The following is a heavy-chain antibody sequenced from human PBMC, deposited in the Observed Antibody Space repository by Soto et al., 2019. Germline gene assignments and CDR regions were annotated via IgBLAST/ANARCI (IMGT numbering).Heavy chain of an antibody. Sequence: SETLSLTCTVSGGSISSYYWSWIRQPPGKGLEWIGYIYYSGSTNYNPSLKSRVTISVDTSKNQFSLKLSSVTAADTAAYYCARGMRFGGMDVWGQGTTVTVS. D-gene: IGHD3-16*01. V-gene: IGHV4-59*01. CDR1: GGSISSYY. CDR2: IYYSGST. J-gene: IGHJ6*02. CDR3: ARGMRFGGMDV.